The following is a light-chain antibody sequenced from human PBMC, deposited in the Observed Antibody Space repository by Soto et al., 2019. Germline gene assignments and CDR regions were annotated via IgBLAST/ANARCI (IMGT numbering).Light chain of an antibody. CDR3: QKYDRAPRT. Sequence: DIQMTQSPSYLSASVGDSVTITCRASQGINNYLAWYQQKPGKVPVLLIYSASTLKSGVPSLFSGRGAGTDFTLTISSLQPEDFATYYCQKYDRAPRTFVQGTKVDIK. CDR1: QGINNY. J-gene: IGKJ1*01. V-gene: IGKV1-27*01. CDR2: SAS.